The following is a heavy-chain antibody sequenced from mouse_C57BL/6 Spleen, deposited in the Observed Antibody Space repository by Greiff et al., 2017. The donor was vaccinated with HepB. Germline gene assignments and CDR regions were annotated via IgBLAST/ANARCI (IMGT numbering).Heavy chain of an antibody. CDR1: GYTFTSYW. CDR3: ARGVTRDY. Sequence: QVQLQQSGAELVMPGASVKLSCKASGYTFTSYWMHWVKQRPGQGLEWIGEIDPSDSYTNYNQKFKGKSTLTVDKSSSTAYMQLSSLTSEDSAVYYCARGVTRDYWGQGTTLTVSS. J-gene: IGHJ2*01. D-gene: IGHD2-2*01. V-gene: IGHV1-69*01. CDR2: IDPSDSYT.